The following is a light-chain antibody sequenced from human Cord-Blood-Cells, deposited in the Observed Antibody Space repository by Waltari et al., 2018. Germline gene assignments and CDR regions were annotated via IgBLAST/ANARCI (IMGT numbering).Light chain of an antibody. CDR1: QSVSSSY. CDR2: GAS. J-gene: IGKJ1*01. V-gene: IGKV3-20*01. CDR3: QQYGSSPWT. Sequence: EIVLTPSPGTLSLSPGERATLSSRASQSVSSSYLAWYQQKPGKAPRLLIYGASSRASGIPDRFSGSGSGTDFTLTISRLEPEDFAVYYCQQYGSSPWTFGQGTKVEIK.